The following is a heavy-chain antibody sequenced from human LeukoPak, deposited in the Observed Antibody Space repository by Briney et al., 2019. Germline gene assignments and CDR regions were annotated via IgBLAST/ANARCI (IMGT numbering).Heavy chain of an antibody. CDR1: GFTFSSYA. D-gene: IGHD1-26*01. CDR2: ISGSGGST. CDR3: AKDVNSGGSYPEYFDY. J-gene: IGHJ4*02. V-gene: IGHV3-23*01. Sequence: GRSLRLSCAASGFTFSSYAMSWVRQAPGKGLEWVSAISGSGGSTYYADSVKGRFTISRDNSKNTLYLQMNSLRAEDTAVYYCAKDVNSGGSYPEYFDYWGQGTLVTVSS.